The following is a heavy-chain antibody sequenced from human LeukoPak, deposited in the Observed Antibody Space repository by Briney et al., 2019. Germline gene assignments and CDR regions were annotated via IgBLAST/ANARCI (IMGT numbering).Heavy chain of an antibody. J-gene: IGHJ6*03. V-gene: IGHV4-59*02. Sequence: SETLSLTCTVSGGSVSSYYWSWIRQPPGKGLEWIGYIYYSGSTNYNPSLKSRLTISVDTSKNQFSLKLSSVTAADTAVYFCGRDSSPEDFGFFYYTDVWGKGATVTISS. D-gene: IGHD1-14*01. CDR1: GGSVSSYY. CDR2: IYYSGST. CDR3: GRDSSPEDFGFFYYTDV.